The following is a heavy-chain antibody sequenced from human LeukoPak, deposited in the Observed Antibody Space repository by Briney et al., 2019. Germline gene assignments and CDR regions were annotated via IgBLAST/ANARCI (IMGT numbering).Heavy chain of an antibody. Sequence: GGSLRLSCAASGFTFSNAWMSWVRQAPGKGLEWVGRIKSKTDGGTTDYAAPVKGRFTISRDNSKNTLYLQMNSLRAEDTAVYYCARGKAEYSSSWYVDYWGQGTLVTVSS. CDR2: IKSKTDGGTT. CDR3: ARGKAEYSSSWYVDY. V-gene: IGHV3-15*01. D-gene: IGHD6-13*01. CDR1: GFTFSNAW. J-gene: IGHJ4*02.